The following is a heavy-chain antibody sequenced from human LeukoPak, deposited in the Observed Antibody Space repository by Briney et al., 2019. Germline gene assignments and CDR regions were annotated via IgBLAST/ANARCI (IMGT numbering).Heavy chain of an antibody. V-gene: IGHV1-2*02. CDR1: GYTFTDYY. J-gene: IGHJ6*03. Sequence: ASVNVSCKASGYTFTDYYMHWVRQAPGQGLAWMGWINPNSGGTNYAQKFQGRVTMTRDTSISTAYMELCRLRSDDTAVYYCAREGPGEGFVATIFYYYYYMDVWGKGTTVTVSS. D-gene: IGHD5-12*01. CDR3: AREGPGEGFVATIFYYYYYMDV. CDR2: INPNSGGT.